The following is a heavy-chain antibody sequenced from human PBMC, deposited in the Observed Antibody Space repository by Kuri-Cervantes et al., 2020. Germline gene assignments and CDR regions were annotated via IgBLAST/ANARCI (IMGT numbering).Heavy chain of an antibody. J-gene: IGHJ4*02. D-gene: IGHD5-18*01. CDR2: ISSNDEK. CDR3: ARTAYSYHDY. V-gene: IGHV2-26*01. Sequence: SWVRQPPGKALEWLAHISSNDEKSYNTSLKSRLTISKDTSKSQVVLTMTNMDPVDTATYYCARTAYSYHDYWGQGTLVTVSS.